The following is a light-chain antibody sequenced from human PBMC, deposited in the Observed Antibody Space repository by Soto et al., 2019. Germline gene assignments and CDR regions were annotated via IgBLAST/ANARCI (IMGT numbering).Light chain of an antibody. Sequence: ENVLTQSPGTLSLSPGERATLSCRASQSVPSNFLAWYQQKPGQAPRLLIYGASTRAAGVPDRFSGSGSGXXFTLTITGLEPEDFAXXXXXXYGRSALLYTFGQGTKV. CDR1: QSVPSNF. V-gene: IGKV3-20*01. J-gene: IGKJ2*01. CDR2: GAS. CDR3: XXYGRSALLYT.